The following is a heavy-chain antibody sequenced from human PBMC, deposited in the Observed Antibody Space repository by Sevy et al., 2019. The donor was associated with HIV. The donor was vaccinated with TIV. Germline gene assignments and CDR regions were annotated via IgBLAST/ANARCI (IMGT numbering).Heavy chain of an antibody. CDR2: ISYDGSNK. D-gene: IGHD4-17*01. CDR1: GFNFNHYA. V-gene: IGHV3-30*18. CDR3: AKDCGGDYVIYYGMDV. Sequence: GGSLRLSCAASGFNFNHYAMSWVRQAPGKGLEWVAVISYDGSNKYYADSVKGRFTISRDNSKNTLYLQMNSLRAEDTAVYYCAKDCGGDYVIYYGMDVWGQGTTVTVSS. J-gene: IGHJ6*02.